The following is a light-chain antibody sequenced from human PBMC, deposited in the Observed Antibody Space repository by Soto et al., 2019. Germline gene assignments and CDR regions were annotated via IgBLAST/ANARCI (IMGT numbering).Light chain of an antibody. Sequence: IQMTQSPSSVSASVGDRVTITCRASQGVSTWLAWSQQKPGKAPNLLIYTASSLQSGVPSRFSGSGSGTDCTLTISSLQPEDFATYYCQQTSTFPLTFGGGTQVEI. CDR3: QQTSTFPLT. CDR2: TAS. V-gene: IGKV1D-12*01. J-gene: IGKJ4*01. CDR1: QGVSTW.